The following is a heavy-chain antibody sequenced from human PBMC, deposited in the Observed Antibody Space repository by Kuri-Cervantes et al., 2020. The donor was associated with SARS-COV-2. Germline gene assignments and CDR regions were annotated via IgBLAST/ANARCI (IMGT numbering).Heavy chain of an antibody. Sequence: ASVNVSCKASGYTFTSYAMHWVRQAPGQRLEWMGWINAGNGNTKYSQKFQGRVTINRDTSAGTAYMELSSLRSEDTAVYYCARGGDFWYFYYGMDVWGQGTTVTVSS. J-gene: IGHJ6*02. V-gene: IGHV1-3*01. CDR1: GYTFTSYA. D-gene: IGHD3-3*01. CDR3: ARGGDFWYFYYGMDV. CDR2: INAGNGNT.